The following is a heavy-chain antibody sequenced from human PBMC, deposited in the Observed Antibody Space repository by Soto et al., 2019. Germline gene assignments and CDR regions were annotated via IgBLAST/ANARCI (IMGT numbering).Heavy chain of an antibody. CDR1: GGSISSGGYY. CDR2: IYYSGST. Sequence: QVQLQESGPGLVKPSQTLSLTCTVSGGSISSGGYYWSWIRQHPGKGLEWIGYIYYSGSTYYNPSLKSRVTITVDTSKNQFSLMLPSVTAADTAVYYCAIDRRIKAAYSGSYEGAFDIWGQGTMVTVSS. V-gene: IGHV4-31*03. J-gene: IGHJ3*02. CDR3: AIDRRIKAAYSGSYEGAFDI. D-gene: IGHD1-26*01.